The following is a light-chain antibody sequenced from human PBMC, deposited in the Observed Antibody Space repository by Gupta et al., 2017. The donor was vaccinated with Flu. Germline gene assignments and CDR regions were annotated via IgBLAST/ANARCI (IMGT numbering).Light chain of an antibody. CDR3: QQFDITPRT. Sequence: SLGERATINCKSSQSVLYSSNNKNYLAWFQQKPGQPPKLLIYWASTRESGVPDRFSGSGSGTDFTLTISNLHAEDVAVYYCQQFDITPRTFGQGTKLEIK. V-gene: IGKV4-1*01. J-gene: IGKJ2*01. CDR1: QSVLYSSNNKNY. CDR2: WAS.